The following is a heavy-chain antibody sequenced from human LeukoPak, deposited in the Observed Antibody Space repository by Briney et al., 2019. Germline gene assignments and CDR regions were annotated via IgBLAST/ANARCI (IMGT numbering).Heavy chain of an antibody. J-gene: IGHJ4*02. Sequence: SETLSLTCTVSGGSISSSSYSWGWIRQPPGKGLEWIGSIYYSGSTYYNPSLKSRVTISVDTSKNQFSLKLSSVTAADTAVYYCARTNNKWEPWDYFDYWGQGTLVTVSS. D-gene: IGHD1-26*01. CDR3: ARTNNKWEPWDYFDY. V-gene: IGHV4-39*01. CDR2: IYYSGST. CDR1: GGSISSSSYS.